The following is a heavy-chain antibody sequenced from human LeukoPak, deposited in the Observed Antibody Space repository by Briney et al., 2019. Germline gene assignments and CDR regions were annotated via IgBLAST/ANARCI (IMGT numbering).Heavy chain of an antibody. D-gene: IGHD2-15*01. CDR2: IIGDGSST. J-gene: IGHJ4*02. V-gene: IGHV3-74*01. Sequence: GESLTLSCPASGFIFNGHWMHWVRQAPGKGLMWVPHIIGDGSSTNHAGSVKGRFNISRDNAKNTLYLQMNSLRAEDTAVYYCTRDVGFCSGGRCFPSGPADYWGQGTLVTVSS. CDR1: GFIFNGHW. CDR3: TRDVGFCSGGRCFPSGPADY.